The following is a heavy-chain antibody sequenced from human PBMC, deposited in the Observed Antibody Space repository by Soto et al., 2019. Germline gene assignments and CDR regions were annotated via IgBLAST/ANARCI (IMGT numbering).Heavy chain of an antibody. CDR2: TYYRSKWYI. J-gene: IGHJ6*03. CDR3: ARGSWDDVTGHYYMDV. CDR1: GDSVSSNSAA. V-gene: IGHV6-1*01. Sequence: SQTLSLTCDISGDSVSSNSAAWNWIRQTPSRGLEWLGRTYYRSKWYINYAVSVKSRITVNPDTSKNQFSLQLNSMTTEDKTVYYCARGSWDDVTGHYYMDVWGKGTTVTVSS. D-gene: IGHD1-1*01.